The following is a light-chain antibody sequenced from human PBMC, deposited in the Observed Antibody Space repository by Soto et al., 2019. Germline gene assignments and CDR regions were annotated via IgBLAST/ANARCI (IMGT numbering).Light chain of an antibody. Sequence: QSALTQPASVSGSPGQSITISCTGTSSDVGGYNYVSWYQQHPGKAPKLMIYAVSNRPSGVSTRFSGYKSGNTASLTISGLQAEDEADYHCSSYTTSSTLLYVFGTGTKLTVL. V-gene: IGLV2-14*01. CDR1: SSDVGGYNY. J-gene: IGLJ1*01. CDR2: AVS. CDR3: SSYTTSSTLLYV.